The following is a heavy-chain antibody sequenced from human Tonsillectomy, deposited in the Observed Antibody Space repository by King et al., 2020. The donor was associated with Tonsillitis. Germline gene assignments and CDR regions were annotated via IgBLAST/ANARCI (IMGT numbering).Heavy chain of an antibody. CDR3: ARGISSGSYYDY. D-gene: IGHD5-12*01. CDR1: GGSITSYY. V-gene: IGHV4-59*01. CDR2: IYYTGDT. Sequence: QLQESGPGLVKPSETLSVSCTVSGGSITSYYWTWIRQPPGKGLEWIGYIYYTGDTNYNSSLKSRATMSLDTSKNQFSLNLSSVTAADTAVYYCARGISSGSYYDYWGQGTLVTGSS. J-gene: IGHJ4*03.